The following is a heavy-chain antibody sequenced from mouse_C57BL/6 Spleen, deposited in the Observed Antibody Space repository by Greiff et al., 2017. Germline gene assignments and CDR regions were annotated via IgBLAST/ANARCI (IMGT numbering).Heavy chain of an antibody. CDR1: GYSFTDYN. V-gene: IGHV1-39*01. Sequence: VQLKESGPELVKPGASVKISCKASGYSFTDYNMNWVKQSNGKSLEWIGVINPNYGTTSYNQKFQGKATLTVDQSSSTAYMQLNSLTSEDSAVYYCAREDYGSSYGYFDVWGTGTTVTVSS. D-gene: IGHD1-1*01. CDR2: INPNYGTT. J-gene: IGHJ1*03. CDR3: AREDYGSSYGYFDV.